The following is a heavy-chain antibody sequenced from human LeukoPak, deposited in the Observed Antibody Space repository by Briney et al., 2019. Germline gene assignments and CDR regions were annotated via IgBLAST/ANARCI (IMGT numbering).Heavy chain of an antibody. Sequence: SETLSLTCTVSGGSISSYYWSWIRQPPGKGLEWIGYIYYSGSTNYNPSLKSRVTISVDTSKNQFSLKLTSVTVADTAVYYCARHPGTGYSSSWNFDYWGQGTLVTVSS. CDR3: ARHPGTGYSSSWNFDY. CDR2: IYYSGST. J-gene: IGHJ4*02. CDR1: GGSISSYY. V-gene: IGHV4-59*08. D-gene: IGHD6-13*01.